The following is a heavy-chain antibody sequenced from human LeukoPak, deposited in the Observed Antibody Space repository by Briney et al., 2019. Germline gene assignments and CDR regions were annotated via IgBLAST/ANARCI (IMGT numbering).Heavy chain of an antibody. Sequence: SETLSLTCTVSGGSISSYYWSWIRQPPGKGLEWIGEINHSGSTNYNPSLKSRVTISVDTSKNQFSLKLSSVTAADTAVYYCARGGLGDAFDIWGQGTMVTVSS. V-gene: IGHV4-34*01. J-gene: IGHJ3*02. CDR2: INHSGST. CDR1: GGSISSYY. CDR3: ARGGLGDAFDI.